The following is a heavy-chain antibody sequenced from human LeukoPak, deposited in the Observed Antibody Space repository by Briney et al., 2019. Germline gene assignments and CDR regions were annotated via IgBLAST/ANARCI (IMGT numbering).Heavy chain of an antibody. V-gene: IGHV3-23*01. CDR1: GFTFSSYA. CDR3: AKDLHDSSGYYYRWDAFDI. J-gene: IGHJ3*02. Sequence: HPGGSLRLSCAASGFTFSSYAMSWVRQAPGKGLEWVSAISGSGGSTYYADSVKGRFTISRDNSKNTLYLQMNSLRAEDTAVYYCAKDLHDSSGYYYRWDAFDIWGQGTMVTVSS. D-gene: IGHD3-22*01. CDR2: ISGSGGST.